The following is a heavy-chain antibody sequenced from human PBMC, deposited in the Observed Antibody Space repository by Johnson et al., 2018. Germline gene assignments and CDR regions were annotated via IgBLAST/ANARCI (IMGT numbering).Heavy chain of an antibody. CDR3: AKGGVMVGEYSGPFQY. Sequence: QVQLVQSGGGVVQPGRSLRLSCAASGFTFSSYGMHWVRQAPGKGLEWVAVISYDGSNKYYADSVKGRFTISRDNSKNTLYLKMNSLRAEETAVYYWAKGGVMVGEYSGPFQYWGPGTLVTVSA. J-gene: IGHJ1*01. CDR2: ISYDGSNK. V-gene: IGHV3-30*18. D-gene: IGHD3-16*01. CDR1: GFTFSSYG.